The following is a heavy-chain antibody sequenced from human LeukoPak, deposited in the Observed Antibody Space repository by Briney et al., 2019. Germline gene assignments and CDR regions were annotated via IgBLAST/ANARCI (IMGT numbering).Heavy chain of an antibody. Sequence: SETLSLTCTVSGGSISSYYWSWIRQPPGEGLEWIGYIYYSGSTNYNPSLKSRVTISVDTSKNQFSLKLSSVTAADTAVYYCARAHYDFWSGYPEAFDIWGQGTMVTVSS. V-gene: IGHV4-59*01. CDR1: GGSISSYY. D-gene: IGHD3-3*01. CDR3: ARAHYDFWSGYPEAFDI. J-gene: IGHJ3*02. CDR2: IYYSGST.